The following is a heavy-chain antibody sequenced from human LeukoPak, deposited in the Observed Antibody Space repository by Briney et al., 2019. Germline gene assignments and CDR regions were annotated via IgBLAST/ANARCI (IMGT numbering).Heavy chain of an antibody. D-gene: IGHD6-6*01. J-gene: IGHJ5*02. Sequence: PSETLSLTCTVSGGSISSYYWSWIRQPAGKGLEWIGRIYTSGSTNYNPSLKSRVTMSVDTSKNRFSLKLSSVTAADTAVYYCARVMWFSSSGTDNWFDPWGQGTLVTVSS. CDR3: ARVMWFSSSGTDNWFDP. V-gene: IGHV4-4*07. CDR2: IYTSGST. CDR1: GGSISSYY.